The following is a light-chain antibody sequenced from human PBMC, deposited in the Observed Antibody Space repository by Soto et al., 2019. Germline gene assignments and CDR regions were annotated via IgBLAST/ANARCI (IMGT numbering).Light chain of an antibody. J-gene: IGKJ1*01. V-gene: IGKV1-5*03. CDR1: QGISSW. CDR3: QQHTT. Sequence: DIQMTQSPSTLSASVGDRVTITCRGSQGISSWLAWYQLKPGKAPRLLIYKASSLASGVPSRFRGGGSGTEFTLTISSLQPEDVATYHCQQHTTFGQGTKVEI. CDR2: KAS.